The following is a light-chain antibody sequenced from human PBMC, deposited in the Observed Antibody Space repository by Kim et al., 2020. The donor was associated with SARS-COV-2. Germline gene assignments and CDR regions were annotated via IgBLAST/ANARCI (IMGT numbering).Light chain of an antibody. CDR3: QQYYNWPRGT. J-gene: IGKJ2*02. Sequence: VSPGERATLPCRASQSVTSNLAWYQQKPGQAPRLLIYGASTRATGIPARFSGSGSGTEFTLTISSLQSEDFAVYYCQQYYNWPRGTFGQGTKLEI. V-gene: IGKV3-15*01. CDR2: GAS. CDR1: QSVTSN.